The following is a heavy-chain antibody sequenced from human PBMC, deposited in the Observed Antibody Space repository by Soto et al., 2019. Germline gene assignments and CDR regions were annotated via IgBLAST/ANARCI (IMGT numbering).Heavy chain of an antibody. Sequence: SETLSLTGAVYGGSFNGYYWSWIRQPPGKGLEWIGEVHHGGNTNYNPSLKSRVTISADMSRNQVSLKLSSVTAADTAVYYCAMTVTTLYNWFDPWGQGTLVTVSS. D-gene: IGHD3-16*02. CDR2: VHHGGNT. CDR1: GGSFNGYY. V-gene: IGHV4-34*01. CDR3: AMTVTTLYNWFDP. J-gene: IGHJ5*02.